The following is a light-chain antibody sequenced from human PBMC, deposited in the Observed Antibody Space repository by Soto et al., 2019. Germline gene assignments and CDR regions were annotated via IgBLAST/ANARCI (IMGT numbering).Light chain of an antibody. Sequence: QSALTQPASVSGSPGQSITISCTGASSDVGDYSYVYNYVSWYQHHPGKAPKLMIYEVSNRPSGVSTRFSGSKSGITASLTISGLQAEDEADYNCSTFTGSRVVFGGGTKVTVL. V-gene: IGLV2-14*01. CDR1: SSDVGDYSYVYNY. J-gene: IGLJ2*01. CDR2: EVS. CDR3: STFTGSRVV.